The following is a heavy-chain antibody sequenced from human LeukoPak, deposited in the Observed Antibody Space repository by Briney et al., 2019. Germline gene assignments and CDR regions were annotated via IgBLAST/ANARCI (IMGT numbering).Heavy chain of an antibody. CDR3: ARDLGEYCSSTSCWSFDY. J-gene: IGHJ4*02. V-gene: IGHV4-30-2*01. CDR1: GGSISSGGYY. CDR2: IYHSGST. D-gene: IGHD2-2*01. Sequence: SETLSLTCTVSGGSISSGGYYWSWIRQPPGKGLEWIGYIYHSGSTYYNPSLKSRVTISVDRSKNQFSLKLSSVTAADTAVYYCARDLGEYCSSTSCWSFDYWGQGTLVTVSS.